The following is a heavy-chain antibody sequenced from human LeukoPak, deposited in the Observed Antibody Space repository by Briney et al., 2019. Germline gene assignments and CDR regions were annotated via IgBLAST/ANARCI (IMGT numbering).Heavy chain of an antibody. J-gene: IGHJ4*02. D-gene: IGHD6-13*01. V-gene: IGHV1-18*01. Sequence: ASVKVSCKASGYTLTSYVISWVRQAPGQGLEWMGWISAYNGNTNYAQKLQGRVTMTTDTSTSTAYMELRSLRSDDTAVYYCARVSSYSSDFDYWGQGTLVTVSS. CDR2: ISAYNGNT. CDR1: GYTLTSYV. CDR3: ARVSSYSSDFDY.